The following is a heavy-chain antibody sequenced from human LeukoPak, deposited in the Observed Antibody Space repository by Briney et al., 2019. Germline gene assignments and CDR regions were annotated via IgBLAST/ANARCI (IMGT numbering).Heavy chain of an antibody. CDR2: MNPNSGNT. Sequence: ASVKVSCKASGGTFSSYGISWVRQAPGQGLEWMGWMNPNSGNTGYAQKFQGRVTITRNTSISTAYMELSSLRSEDTAVYYCARRVPRTHDYGDYGANDYWGQGTLVTVSS. J-gene: IGHJ4*02. V-gene: IGHV1-8*03. CDR1: GGTFSSYG. CDR3: ARRVPRTHDYGDYGANDY. D-gene: IGHD4-17*01.